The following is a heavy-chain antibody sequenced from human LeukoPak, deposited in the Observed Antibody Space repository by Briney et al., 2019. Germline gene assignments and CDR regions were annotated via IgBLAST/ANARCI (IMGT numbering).Heavy chain of an antibody. Sequence: KTSETLSLTCAVYGGSFSGYYWSWIRQPPGKGLEWIGEINHSGSTNYNPSLKSRVTISVDTSKNQFSLKVSSVSAADTAVYYCARAYSSSWYWNWFDPWGQGTLVTVSS. J-gene: IGHJ5*02. D-gene: IGHD6-13*01. CDR1: GGSFSGYY. V-gene: IGHV4-34*01. CDR2: INHSGST. CDR3: ARAYSSSWYWNWFDP.